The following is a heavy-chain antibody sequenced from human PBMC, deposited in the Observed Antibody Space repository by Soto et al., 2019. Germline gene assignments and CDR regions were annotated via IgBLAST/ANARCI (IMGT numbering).Heavy chain of an antibody. CDR3: ARDCSGGSCYSYYYYGMDV. V-gene: IGHV1-18*01. D-gene: IGHD2-15*01. CDR1: GYTFTSYG. CDR2: ISAYNGNT. J-gene: IGHJ6*02. Sequence: ASVKVSCKASGYTFTSYGISWVRQAPGQGLEWKGWISAYNGNTNYAQKLQGRVTMTTDTSTSTAYMELRSLGSDDTAVYYCARDCSGGSCYSYYYYGMDVWGQGTTVTVS.